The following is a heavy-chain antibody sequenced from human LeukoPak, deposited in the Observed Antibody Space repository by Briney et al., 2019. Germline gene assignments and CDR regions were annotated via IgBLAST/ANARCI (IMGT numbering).Heavy chain of an antibody. CDR2: ISYDGSNK. CDR1: GFTFSSYA. CDR3: ARGGGYSYGPFDY. Sequence: PGGSLRLSCAASGFTFSSYAMHWVRPAPGKGLEWVAVISYDGSNKYYADSVKGRFTISRDNSKNTLYLQMNSLRAEDTAVYYCARGGGYSYGPFDYWGQGTLVTVSS. D-gene: IGHD5-18*01. V-gene: IGHV3-30-3*01. J-gene: IGHJ4*02.